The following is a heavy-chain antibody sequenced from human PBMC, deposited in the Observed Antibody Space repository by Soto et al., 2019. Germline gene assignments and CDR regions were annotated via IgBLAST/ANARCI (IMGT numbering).Heavy chain of an antibody. V-gene: IGHV3-23*01. CDR1: GFTFSSYA. CDR3: AKVSRAYYDSSLFDY. Sequence: EVQLLESGGGLVQPGGSLRLSCAASGFTFSSYAMSWVRQAPGKGLEWVSAISGSGGSTYYADSVKGRFTISRDNSKNTLYLQMNSLRAEDKAVYYCAKVSRAYYDSSLFDYWGQGTLVTVSS. CDR2: ISGSGGST. D-gene: IGHD3-22*01. J-gene: IGHJ4*02.